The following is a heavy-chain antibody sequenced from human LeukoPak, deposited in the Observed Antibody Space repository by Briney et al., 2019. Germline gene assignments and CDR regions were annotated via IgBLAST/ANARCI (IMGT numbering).Heavy chain of an antibody. CDR1: GGSFSGYY. CDR2: INHSGST. CDR3: AREGPGRYYMDV. Sequence: PSETLSLTCAVYGGSFSGYYWSWIRQPPGKGLEWIGEINHSGSTNYNPSLKSRVTISVDMSKNQFSLKLSSVTAADTAVYYCAREGPGRYYMDVWDKGTTVTISS. D-gene: IGHD3-10*01. V-gene: IGHV4-34*01. J-gene: IGHJ6*03.